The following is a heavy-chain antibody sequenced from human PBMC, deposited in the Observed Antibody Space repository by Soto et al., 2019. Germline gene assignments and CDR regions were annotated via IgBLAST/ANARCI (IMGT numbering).Heavy chain of an antibody. Sequence: ASGTLSLTCTVSGGSVSSGSYYWSWIRQPPGKGLEWIGYIYYSGSTNYNPSLKSRVTISVDTSKNQFSLKLSSVTAADTAVYYCARDHPLFRSSSWYGVDYWGQGTLVTVSS. CDR2: IYYSGST. CDR3: ARDHPLFRSSSWYGVDY. D-gene: IGHD6-13*01. V-gene: IGHV4-61*01. CDR1: GGSVSSGSYY. J-gene: IGHJ4*02.